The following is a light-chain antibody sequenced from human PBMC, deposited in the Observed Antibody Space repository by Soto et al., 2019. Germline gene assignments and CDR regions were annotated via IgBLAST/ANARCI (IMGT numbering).Light chain of an antibody. J-gene: IGKJ2*01. CDR3: QQYGSPPFT. V-gene: IGKV3-20*01. CDR2: GAS. CDR1: QSFGGTF. Sequence: EVVLTQSPGTLSLSQGERATLSCRASQSFGGTFLAWYQQKPGQTPRLLIYGASGRATGIPDRFSGSGSGTDFTLTISRMEPEDCAVDYGQQYGSPPFTFGQGTMLDI.